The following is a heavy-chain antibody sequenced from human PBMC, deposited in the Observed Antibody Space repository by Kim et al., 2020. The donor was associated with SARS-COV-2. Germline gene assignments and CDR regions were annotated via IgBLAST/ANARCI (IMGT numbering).Heavy chain of an antibody. CDR1: GFTFSSYA. Sequence: GGSLRLSCAASGFTFSSYAMSWVRQAPGKGLEWVSAISGSGGSTYYADSVKGRFTISRDNSKNTLYLQMNSLRAEDTAVYYCATNGGVIVIRPSDYWGQGTLVTVSS. CDR2: ISGSGGST. D-gene: IGHD3-16*02. J-gene: IGHJ4*02. V-gene: IGHV3-23*01. CDR3: ATNGGVIVIRPSDY.